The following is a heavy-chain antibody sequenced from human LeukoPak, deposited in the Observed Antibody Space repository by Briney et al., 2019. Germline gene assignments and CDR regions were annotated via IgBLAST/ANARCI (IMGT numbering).Heavy chain of an antibody. D-gene: IGHD3-9*01. J-gene: IGHJ5*02. CDR1: GYTFTGYY. V-gene: IGHV1-2*02. Sequence: ASVKVSCKASGYTFTGYYMHWVRQAPGQGLEWMGWINPNSGGTNYAQKFQGRVTMTRDTSISTAYMELSRLRSDDTAVFFCTRKSAYEILTGTNWFDPWGQGTLVTVSS. CDR2: INPNSGGT. CDR3: TRKSAYEILTGTNWFDP.